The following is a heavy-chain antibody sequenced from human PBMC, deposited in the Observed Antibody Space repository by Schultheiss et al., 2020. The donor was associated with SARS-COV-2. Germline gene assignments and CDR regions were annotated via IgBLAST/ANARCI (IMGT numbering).Heavy chain of an antibody. CDR1: GFTFSSYS. V-gene: IGHV3-21*01. Sequence: GGSLRLSCAASGFTFSSYSMNWVRQAPGKGLEWVSSISSSSSYIYYADSVKGRFTISRDNSKSTLYLQMNSLRTEDTAVYYCARGGGWIGYWGQGTLVTVSS. CDR3: ARGGGWIGY. D-gene: IGHD6-19*01. J-gene: IGHJ4*02. CDR2: ISSSSSYI.